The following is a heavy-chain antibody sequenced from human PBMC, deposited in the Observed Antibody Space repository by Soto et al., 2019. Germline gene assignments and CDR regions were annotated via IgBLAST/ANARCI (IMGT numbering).Heavy chain of an antibody. J-gene: IGHJ4*02. CDR1: GFTVGNNY. Sequence: EVQLVESGGGLIQPGGSLKLSCAASGFTVGNNYMSWVRQAPGKGLEWVSLIYSTGTTNYADSVKGRFTVSRDNAKNTLYLQMNSMRAADKAVYYCSKDGRGSGSHYNSFGYWGQGTLVTVSS. CDR2: IYSTGTT. D-gene: IGHD3-10*01. CDR3: SKDGRGSGSHYNSFGY. V-gene: IGHV3-53*01.